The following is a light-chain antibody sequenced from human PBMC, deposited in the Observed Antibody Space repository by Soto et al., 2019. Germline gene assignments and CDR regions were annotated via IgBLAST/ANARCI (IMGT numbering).Light chain of an antibody. J-gene: IGLJ1*01. Sequence: QSALTQPPSASGIPGQRVTISCSGSSSNIGSNTVNWYQQLPGTAPKLLIYPNNQRPSGVPDRFSGSKSGTSASLAISGLQSEDEADYYCAAWDDSLNGRVFGTGTKVTVL. CDR3: AAWDDSLNGRV. V-gene: IGLV1-44*01. CDR2: PNN. CDR1: SSNIGSNT.